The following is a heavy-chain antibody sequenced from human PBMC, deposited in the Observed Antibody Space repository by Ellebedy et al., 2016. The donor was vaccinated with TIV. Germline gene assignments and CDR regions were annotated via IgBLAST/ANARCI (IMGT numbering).Heavy chain of an antibody. CDR2: INVGNGET. V-gene: IGHV1-3*01. D-gene: IGHD1-1*01. J-gene: IGHJ3*02. CDR3: ANESPNDEGFDI. Sequence: ASVKVSXKASGYTFDTSGLHWVRQAPGQSLEWMGWINVGNGETRYSERLQDRLTITTDTSASTAFMSLTGLTSEDTSVYYCANESPNDEGFDIWGQGTKVTVSS. CDR1: GYTFDTSG.